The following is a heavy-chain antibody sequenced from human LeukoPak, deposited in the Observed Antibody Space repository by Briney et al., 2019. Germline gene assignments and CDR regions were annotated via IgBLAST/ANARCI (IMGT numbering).Heavy chain of an antibody. V-gene: IGHV4-39*07. CDR2: IYYSGST. J-gene: IGHJ5*02. CDR1: GGSISGSSYY. D-gene: IGHD3-3*01. Sequence: SETLSLTCTVSGGSISGSSYYWGWIRQPPGKGLEWIGSIYYSGSTNYNPSLKSRVTISVDTSKNQFSLKLSSVTAADTAVYYCARVRGREYYEPRFDPWGQGTLVTVSS. CDR3: ARVRGREYYEPRFDP.